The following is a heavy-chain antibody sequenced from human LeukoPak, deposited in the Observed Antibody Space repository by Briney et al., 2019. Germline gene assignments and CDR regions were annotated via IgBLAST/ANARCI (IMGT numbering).Heavy chain of an antibody. D-gene: IGHD6-6*01. CDR2: IIPIFGIA. CDR3: ARRRGGRGSSSFWFDL. V-gene: IGHV1-69*04. J-gene: IGHJ5*02. CDR1: GGTFSSYA. Sequence: SVKVSCKASGGTFSSYAISWVRQAPGQGLGWMGRIIPIFGIANYAQKFQGRVTITADKSTSTAYMELSSLRSEDTAVYYCARRRGGRGSSSFWFDLWGQGTLVTVSS.